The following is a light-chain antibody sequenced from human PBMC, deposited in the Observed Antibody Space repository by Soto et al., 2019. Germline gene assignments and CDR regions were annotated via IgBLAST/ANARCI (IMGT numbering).Light chain of an antibody. CDR2: TNN. V-gene: IGLV1-44*01. Sequence: QSVLTQPPSASGNPGQRVTISCSGSSSSIGSNSVNWYHQLPRTAPKVLIYTNNQRPSGVPDRFSGSKSGTSASLAISGLQSEDEADYYCAAWDGSLNVYVFVTGTKLTVL. CDR1: SSSIGSNS. J-gene: IGLJ1*01. CDR3: AAWDGSLNVYV.